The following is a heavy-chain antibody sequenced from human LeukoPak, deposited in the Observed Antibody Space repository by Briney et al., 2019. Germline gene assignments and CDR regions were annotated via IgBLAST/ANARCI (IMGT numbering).Heavy chain of an antibody. D-gene: IGHD3-22*01. CDR2: ISGSGSST. V-gene: IGHV3-23*01. CDR3: AKPWNNYYDTSGYP. Sequence: GGSLRLSCAASGFTVSSYAMTWARQAPGKGLEWVSAISGSGSSTYYADSVKGRFTISRDNSKSTLYLQMNSLGAVDTAVYYCAKPWNNYYDTSGYPWGQGTLVTVSS. J-gene: IGHJ5*02. CDR1: GFTVSSYA.